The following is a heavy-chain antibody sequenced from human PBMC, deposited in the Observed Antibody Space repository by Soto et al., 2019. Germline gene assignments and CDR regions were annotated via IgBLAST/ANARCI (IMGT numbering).Heavy chain of an antibody. V-gene: IGHV4-59*08. CDR1: GGSISSYY. J-gene: IGHJ6*03. D-gene: IGHD3-16*02. Sequence: SETLSLTCTVSGGSISSYYWSWIRQPPGKGLEWIGYIYYSGSTNYNPSLKSRVTISVDTSKNQFSLKLSSVTAADTAVYYCARQNYIWGRYPDYYLDVWGQGTTVPVSS. CDR3: ARQNYIWGRYPDYYLDV. CDR2: IYYSGST.